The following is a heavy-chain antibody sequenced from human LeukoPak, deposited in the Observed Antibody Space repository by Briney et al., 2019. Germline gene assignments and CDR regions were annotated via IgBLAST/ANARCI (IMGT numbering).Heavy chain of an antibody. J-gene: IGHJ4*02. CDR3: AKGPNGISGFR. CDR1: GFTFSSYA. D-gene: IGHD1-14*01. Sequence: PRGSLKLAWAAAGFTFSSYAMSWVRQTTGKGLEWVSSISSSGGLTFYADSVKGRFTISRDNSKNTLYLQMNSLRAEDTAVYYCAKGPNGISGFRWGQGTLVTVSS. V-gene: IGHV3-23*01. CDR2: ISSSGGLT.